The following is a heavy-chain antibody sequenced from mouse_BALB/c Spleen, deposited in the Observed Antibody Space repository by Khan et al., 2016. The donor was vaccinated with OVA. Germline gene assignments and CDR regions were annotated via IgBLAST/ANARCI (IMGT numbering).Heavy chain of an antibody. Sequence: VELVESGPDLVAPSQRLSITCTISGFSLTNYGIHWVRQPPGKGLEWLVVIWSDGSTTYNSKHKFRLSISKDNCKSQGLVNMNRLHTNDTATYYCARTPYYHYYILDYWGQGTSVTVSS. CDR2: IWSDGST. J-gene: IGHJ4*01. D-gene: IGHD2-10*01. CDR1: GFSLTNYG. V-gene: IGHV2-6-1*01. CDR3: ARTPYYHYYILDY.